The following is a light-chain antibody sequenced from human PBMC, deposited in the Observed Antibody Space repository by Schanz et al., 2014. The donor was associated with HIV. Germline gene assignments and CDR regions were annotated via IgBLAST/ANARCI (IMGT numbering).Light chain of an antibody. J-gene: IGLJ2*01. CDR3: QSYGSSLSTYVI. CDR2: DVS. V-gene: IGLV2-14*03. Sequence: QSALTQPASVSGSPGQSISISCTGTSGDVGSYNYVSWYQQHPGKAPKLMIYDVSNRPSGVPARFSASKSGTSASLVITGLQAEDEGDYYCQSYGSSLSTYVIFGGGIKLTVL. CDR1: SGDVGSYNY.